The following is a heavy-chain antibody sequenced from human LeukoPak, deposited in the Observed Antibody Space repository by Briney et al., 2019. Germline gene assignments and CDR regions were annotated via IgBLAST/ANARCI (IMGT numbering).Heavy chain of an antibody. CDR1: GGTFSSYA. V-gene: IGHV1-2*02. Sequence: ASVKVSCKASGGTFSSYAISWVRQAPGQGLEWMGWINPNSGGTNYAQKFQGRVTMTRDTSISTAYMELSRLRSDDTAVYYCARGGDSSSWSVYWGQGTLVTVSS. CDR2: INPNSGGT. D-gene: IGHD6-13*01. CDR3: ARGGDSSSWSVY. J-gene: IGHJ4*02.